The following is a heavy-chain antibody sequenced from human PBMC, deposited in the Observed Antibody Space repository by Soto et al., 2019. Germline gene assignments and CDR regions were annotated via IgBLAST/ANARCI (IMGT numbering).Heavy chain of an antibody. CDR1: GGPFSSYT. V-gene: IGHV1-69*02. CDR3: ARGGYSGYDSEGGKEY. Sequence: QVQLVQSGAEVKKPGSSVKVSCKASGGPFSSYTISWVRQAPGQGREWMGRIIPILGIANYAQKFQGRVTISADKSTSTAHMELSSLRSGDTAVYYCARGGYSGYDSEGGKEYWGQGTLVTVSS. CDR2: IIPILGIA. D-gene: IGHD5-12*01. J-gene: IGHJ4*02.